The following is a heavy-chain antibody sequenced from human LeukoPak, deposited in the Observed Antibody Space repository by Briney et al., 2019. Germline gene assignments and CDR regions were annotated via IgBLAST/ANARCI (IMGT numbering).Heavy chain of an antibody. D-gene: IGHD4-11*01. Sequence: SQTLSLTCTVSGGSISSGDYYWSWIRQPPGKGLEWIGYIYYSGSTYYNPSLKSRVTISVDTSKNQFSLKLSSVTAADTAMYYCAREDVLTTVTPRSVAFDIWGQGTMVTVSS. CDR1: GGSISSGDYY. J-gene: IGHJ3*02. V-gene: IGHV4-30-4*08. CDR3: AREDVLTTVTPRSVAFDI. CDR2: IYYSGST.